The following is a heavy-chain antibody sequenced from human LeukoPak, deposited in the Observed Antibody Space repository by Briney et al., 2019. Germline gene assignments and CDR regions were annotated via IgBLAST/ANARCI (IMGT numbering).Heavy chain of an antibody. CDR2: KKQDGHTK. J-gene: IGHJ4*02. D-gene: IGHD2-8*02. Sequence: GRTLRLPCAAWEFTFNNYWMAWVPRAPGRGVEWMAKKKQDGHTKHNVDSQKGRFTISRHNTKNSLYLQMNSLRADDTAVYYCARDTDGILDYWGQGILVTVAS. CDR3: ARDTDGILDY. CDR1: EFTFNNYW. V-gene: IGHV3-7*01.